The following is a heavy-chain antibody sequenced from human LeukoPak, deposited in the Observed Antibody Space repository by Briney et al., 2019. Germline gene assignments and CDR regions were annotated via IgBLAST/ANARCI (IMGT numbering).Heavy chain of an antibody. CDR3: ARAAGHYYDSSGYYLGKYYYYYYMDV. CDR1: GGSISSYY. CDR2: INHSGST. V-gene: IGHV4-34*01. J-gene: IGHJ6*03. Sequence: PSETLSLTCTVSGGSISSYYWSWIRQPPGKGLEWIGEINHSGSTNYNPSLKSRVTISVETSKNQFSLKLSSVTAADTAVYYCARAAGHYYDSSGYYLGKYYYYYYMDVWGKGTTVTVSS. D-gene: IGHD3-22*01.